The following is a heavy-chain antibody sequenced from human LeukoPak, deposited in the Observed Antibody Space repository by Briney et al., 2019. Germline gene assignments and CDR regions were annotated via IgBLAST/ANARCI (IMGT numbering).Heavy chain of an antibody. CDR3: ARVPVAAVAGTAEGAFDI. D-gene: IGHD6-19*01. Sequence: KPSETLSLTCAVYGGSFSGYYWSWIRQPPGKGLEWIGEINHSGSTNYNPSLKSRVTISVDTSKNQFSLKLSSVTAADTAVYYCARVPVAAVAGTAEGAFDIWGQGTMVTVSS. J-gene: IGHJ3*02. CDR2: INHSGST. CDR1: GGSFSGYY. V-gene: IGHV4-34*01.